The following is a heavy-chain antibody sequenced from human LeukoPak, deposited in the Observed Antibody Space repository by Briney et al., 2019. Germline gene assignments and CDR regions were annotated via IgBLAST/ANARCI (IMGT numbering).Heavy chain of an antibody. CDR1: GYTFTSYH. CDR2: INPSGGTT. J-gene: IGHJ4*02. CDR3: ARGVAVADFDY. Sequence: ASVKVSCKASGYTFTSYHMHWVRQAPGQGLEWMGIINPSGGTTNYAQKFRGRVTMTRDMSTSTVYMELSSLRSEDTAVYYCARGVAVADFDYWGQGTLVTVSS. V-gene: IGHV1-46*01. D-gene: IGHD6-19*01.